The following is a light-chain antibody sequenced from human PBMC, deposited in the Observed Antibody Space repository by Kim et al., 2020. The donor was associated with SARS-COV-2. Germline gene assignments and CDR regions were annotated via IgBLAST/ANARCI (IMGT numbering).Light chain of an antibody. J-gene: IGKJ4*01. CDR3: QQYNTNSLT. Sequence: SASVGDRVTITCRASQSISSWLAWYQQKPGKAPNLLIYKASSLESGVPSRFSGSGFGTEFTLTISSLQPDDFATYYCQQYNTNSLTFGGGTKVEI. CDR2: KAS. V-gene: IGKV1-5*03. CDR1: QSISSW.